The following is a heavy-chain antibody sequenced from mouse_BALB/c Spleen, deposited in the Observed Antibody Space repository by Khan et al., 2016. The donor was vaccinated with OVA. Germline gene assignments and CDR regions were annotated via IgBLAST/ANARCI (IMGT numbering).Heavy chain of an antibody. V-gene: IGHV2-6-7*01. J-gene: IGHJ3*01. CDR2: IWGDGST. Sequence: QVQLQQPGPGLVAPSQSLSITCTVSGFSLTDYGINWVRQPPGKGLEWLGMIWGDGSTDYNSALKSRLSISKDNSKSQVFLKMNSLQTDDSARYYCGRELRRGGVAYGGQGTLVTVSA. CDR3: GRELRRGGVAY. D-gene: IGHD1-1*01. CDR1: GFSLTDYG.